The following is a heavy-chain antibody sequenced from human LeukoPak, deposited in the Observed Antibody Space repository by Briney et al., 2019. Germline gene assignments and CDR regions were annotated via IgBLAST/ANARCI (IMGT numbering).Heavy chain of an antibody. CDR3: ATTTIRLGY. Sequence: SETLSLTCTVSGGSISSHYWGWIRQPPGKGLEWIGSMYYRVSTYHNPSLKSRVTISVDTSKNQFSLKLSSVTAADTAVYYCATTTIRLGYWGQGTLVTVSS. D-gene: IGHD1-26*01. J-gene: IGHJ4*02. CDR2: MYYRVST. CDR1: GGSISSHY. V-gene: IGHV4-39*07.